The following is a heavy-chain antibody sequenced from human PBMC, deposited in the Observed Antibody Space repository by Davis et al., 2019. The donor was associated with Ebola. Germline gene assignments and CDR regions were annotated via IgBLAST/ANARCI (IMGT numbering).Heavy chain of an antibody. CDR1: GYTFTIYN. D-gene: IGHD3-3*01. V-gene: IGHV1-18*04. J-gene: IGHJ4*02. Sequence: AASVKVSCKASGYTFTIYNITWVRQAPGQGLEWMGWISPYSGLTSYAQRLQGRVTMTTDTSTSTAYMELRSLRSDDTAVYYCARHSTIFGVLILYFFDYWGQGTLVTVSS. CDR2: ISPYSGLT. CDR3: ARHSTIFGVLILYFFDY.